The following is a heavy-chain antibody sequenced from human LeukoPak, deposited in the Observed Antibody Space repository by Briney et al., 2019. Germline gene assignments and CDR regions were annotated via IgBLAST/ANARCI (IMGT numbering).Heavy chain of an antibody. V-gene: IGHV4-34*01. J-gene: IGHJ4*02. Sequence: SEALSLTCAVYGGSFSGYYWSWIRQPPGKGLEWIGEINHSGSTNYNPSLKSRVTISVDTSKNQFSLKLSSVTAADTAVYYCARGRIAVAFDYWGQGTLVTVSS. CDR1: GGSFSGYY. CDR2: INHSGST. CDR3: ARGRIAVAFDY. D-gene: IGHD6-19*01.